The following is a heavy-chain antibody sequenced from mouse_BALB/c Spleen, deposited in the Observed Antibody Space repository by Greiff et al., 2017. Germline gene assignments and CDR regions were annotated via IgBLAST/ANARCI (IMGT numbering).Heavy chain of an antibody. V-gene: IGHV5-9-3*01. CDR3: ARQDNYPYYAMDY. D-gene: IGHD1-3*01. CDR2: ISSGGSYT. Sequence: DVMLVESGGGLVKPGGSLKLSCAASGFTFSSYAMSWVRQTPEKRLEWVATISSGGSYTYYPDSVKGRFTISRDNAKNTLYLQMSSLRSEDTAMYYCARQDNYPYYAMDYWGQGTSVTVSS. CDR1: GFTFSSYA. J-gene: IGHJ4*01.